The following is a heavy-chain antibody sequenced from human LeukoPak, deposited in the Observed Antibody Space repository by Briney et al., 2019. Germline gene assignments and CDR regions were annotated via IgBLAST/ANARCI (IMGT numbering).Heavy chain of an antibody. V-gene: IGHV4-39*01. CDR1: GGSVNNAPYY. CDR2: IFYSGNT. CDR3: AKHEGSYYDKSGYTFEY. Sequence: PSETLSLTCTVSGGSVNNAPYYWGWIRQPPGKGLEWIGSIFYSGNTYYNPTLKSRVTMSVDTSKNQFSLKLSSVTAADRAIYYCAKHEGSYYDKSGYTFEYWGQGTRVTVSS. J-gene: IGHJ4*01. D-gene: IGHD3-22*01.